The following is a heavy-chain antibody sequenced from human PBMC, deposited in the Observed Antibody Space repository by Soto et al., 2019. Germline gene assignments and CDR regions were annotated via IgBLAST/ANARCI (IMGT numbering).Heavy chain of an antibody. CDR2: ISPGGSRI. CDR3: ATRRLSSRESRS. J-gene: IGHJ4*02. V-gene: IGHV5-51*01. Sequence: PGESLKISCKTSGDSFATDWIGWVRQMPGKGLEWMGVISPGGSRIRYNTSFQGQVTISIDTSINTAYLQWSSLWASDTAMYYCATRRLSSRESRSGGLGTLVTVSS. D-gene: IGHD3-10*01. CDR1: GDSFATDW.